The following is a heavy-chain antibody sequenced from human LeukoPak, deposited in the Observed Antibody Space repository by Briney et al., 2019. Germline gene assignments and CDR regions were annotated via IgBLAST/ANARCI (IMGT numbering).Heavy chain of an antibody. V-gene: IGHV1-2*04. D-gene: IGHD2-2*01. CDR1: GYTFTDYY. CDR2: INPNSGGT. J-gene: IGHJ4*02. Sequence: ASVKVSCKASGYTFTDYYMHWVRLAPGQGLEWMGWINPNSGGTSYVQKFQGWVTMTRDTSINTVYMELSRLTSDDTAVYYCARANFLYCSSTSCLSDYWGQGTLVTVSS. CDR3: ARANFLYCSSTSCLSDY.